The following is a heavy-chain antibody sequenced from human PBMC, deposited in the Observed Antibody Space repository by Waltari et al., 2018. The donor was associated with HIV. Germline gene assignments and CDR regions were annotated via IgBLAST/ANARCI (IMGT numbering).Heavy chain of an antibody. J-gene: IGHJ3*01. CDR3: AAFPCGEDCRDGFDV. CDR2: VSDNSEFV. D-gene: IGHD2-15*01. Sequence: ESGGGWVQPGGPLNLSCSGSGFTSRIRSLPWIRRAPGRGLEWISSVSDNSEFVYYADSVKGRFSVSRDNAKNSLSLLMSGLRDEDTGIYYCAAFPCGEDCRDGFDVWGQGTIVVVSS. CDR1: GFTSRIRS. V-gene: IGHV3-21*01.